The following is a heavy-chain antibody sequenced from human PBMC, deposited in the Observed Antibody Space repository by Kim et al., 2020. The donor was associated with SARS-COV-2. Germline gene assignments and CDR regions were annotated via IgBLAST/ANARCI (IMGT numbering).Heavy chain of an antibody. Sequence: GGSLRLSCAASGFTFGDFAMHWVRQAPGKGLEWVSGISWNSGSIGYADSVKGRFTISRDNAKNSLYLQMNSLRPEDTAFYYCAKDLYRRSGTYYFDYWGQGTLVTVSS. CDR2: ISWNSGSI. J-gene: IGHJ4*02. D-gene: IGHD3-10*01. CDR1: GFTFGDFA. V-gene: IGHV3-9*01. CDR3: AKDLYRRSGTYYFDY.